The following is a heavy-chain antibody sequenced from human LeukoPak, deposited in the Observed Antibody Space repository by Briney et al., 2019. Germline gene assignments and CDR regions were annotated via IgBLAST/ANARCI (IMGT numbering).Heavy chain of an antibody. Sequence: GGSLRLSCAASGFTFSSYSMNWVRQAPGKGLEWVSSISSSSSYIYYADSVKGGFTISRDNAKNSLYLQMNSLRAEDTAVYYCARAPSTVTHAGFDYWGQGTLVTVSS. CDR2: ISSSSSYI. V-gene: IGHV3-21*01. CDR3: ARAPSTVTHAGFDY. D-gene: IGHD4-17*01. CDR1: GFTFSSYS. J-gene: IGHJ4*02.